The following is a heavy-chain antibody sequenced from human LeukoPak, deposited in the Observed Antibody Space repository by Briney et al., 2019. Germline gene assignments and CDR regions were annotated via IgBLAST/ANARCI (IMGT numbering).Heavy chain of an antibody. CDR3: ARVVRGLGWFDP. J-gene: IGHJ5*02. D-gene: IGHD3-10*01. Sequence: ASVKVSCKASGGTFSSYAISWVRQAPGQGLEWMGGIIPIFGTANYAQKFQGRVTITADKSTSTAYMELSSLRSEDTAVYYCARVVRGLGWFDPWGQGTLVTVSS. CDR1: GGTFSSYA. CDR2: IIPIFGTA. V-gene: IGHV1-69*06.